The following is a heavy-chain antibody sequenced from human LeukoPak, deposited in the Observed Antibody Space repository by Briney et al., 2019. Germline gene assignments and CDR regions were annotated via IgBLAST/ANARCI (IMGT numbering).Heavy chain of an antibody. D-gene: IGHD1-14*01. Sequence: PGGSLRLSCAASGFTFKNAWMSWVRQAPGKGLEWVSGISGSGGSTYYADSVKGRFTFSRDNSKNTLYLQMNSLRADDTAVYYCAKMEAITVNYYYDMDVWGQGTTVTVSS. J-gene: IGHJ6*02. V-gene: IGHV3-23*01. CDR3: AKMEAITVNYYYDMDV. CDR1: GFTFKNAW. CDR2: ISGSGGST.